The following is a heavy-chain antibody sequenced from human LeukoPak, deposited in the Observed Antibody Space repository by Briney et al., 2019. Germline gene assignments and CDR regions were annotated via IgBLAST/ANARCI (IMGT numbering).Heavy chain of an antibody. Sequence: GSLRLSCAASGFTFSRYWMTWVRQAPGKGLEWVANIKQDGSEKYYVDSVKGRFTISRDNAKNSLYLQMNSLRAEDTAVYYCARAKLDDCGGVCDQYFQHWGQGTLVTVSS. CDR1: GFTFSRYW. D-gene: IGHD2-21*02. V-gene: IGHV3-7*05. CDR2: IKQDGSEK. CDR3: ARAKLDDCGGVCDQYFQH. J-gene: IGHJ1*01.